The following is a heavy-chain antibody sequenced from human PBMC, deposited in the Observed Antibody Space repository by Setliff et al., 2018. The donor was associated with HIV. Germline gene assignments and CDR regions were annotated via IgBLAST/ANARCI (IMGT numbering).Heavy chain of an antibody. CDR2: AIPMLGIA. CDR1: GGTFSSYV. V-gene: IGHV1-69*10. Sequence: ASVKVSCKASGGTFSSYVINWVRQAPGQGLEWMGGAIPMLGIANYVHKFQGRVTITAGKSTSTAYMELNSLRSEDTAVYYCARLRGASGYYVFDYWGQGTLVTVSS. J-gene: IGHJ4*02. CDR3: ARLRGASGYYVFDY. D-gene: IGHD1-26*01.